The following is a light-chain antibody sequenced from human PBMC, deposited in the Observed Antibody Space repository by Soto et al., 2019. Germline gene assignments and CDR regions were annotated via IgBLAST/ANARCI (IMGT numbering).Light chain of an antibody. CDR1: QNILSN. Sequence: EIVLTQSPATLSLSPGERATLSCRASQNILSNLAWYRQKPGQAPRLLIYGASTRATGIPARFSGSGSGTEFTLTISSLQSEDFEIYYCQQYNNWPITFGQGTRLEIK. V-gene: IGKV3-15*01. J-gene: IGKJ5*01. CDR3: QQYNNWPIT. CDR2: GAS.